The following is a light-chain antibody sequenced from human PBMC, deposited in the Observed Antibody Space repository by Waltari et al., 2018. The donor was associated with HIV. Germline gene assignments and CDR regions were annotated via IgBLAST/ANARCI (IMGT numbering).Light chain of an antibody. CDR3: LQDDNVPYP. J-gene: IGKJ2*01. V-gene: IGKV1-6*01. Sequence: AIQMTQPPSSLSAAVGDRVTITCRASQGVRNDLGWYQQKSGKAPKLRIYAASALHSGVPARFRGSGAGADLTHTISNVQPEDVETYYCLQDDNVPYPFSQGTKLDI. CDR1: QGVRND. CDR2: AAS.